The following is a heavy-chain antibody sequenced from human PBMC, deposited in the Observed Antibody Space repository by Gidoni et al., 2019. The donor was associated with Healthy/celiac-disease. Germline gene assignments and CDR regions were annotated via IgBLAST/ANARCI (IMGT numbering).Heavy chain of an antibody. D-gene: IGHD2-15*01. CDR1: GYTFTSYG. CDR3: ARRPLVVVAATHYYYYYMDV. J-gene: IGHJ6*03. Sequence: QVQLVQSGAEVKKPGASVKVSCQASGYTFTSYGISWVRQAPGQGLEWMGWISAYNGNTTYAQKLQGRVTMTTDTSTSTAYMELRSLRSDDAAVYYCARRPLVVVAATHYYYYYMDVWGKGTTVTVSS. CDR2: ISAYNGNT. V-gene: IGHV1-18*04.